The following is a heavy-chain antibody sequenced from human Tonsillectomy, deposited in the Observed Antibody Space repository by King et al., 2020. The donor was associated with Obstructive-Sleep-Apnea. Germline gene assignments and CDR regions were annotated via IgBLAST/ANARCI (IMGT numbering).Heavy chain of an antibody. J-gene: IGHJ4*02. CDR3: AREGHIAGAGMAFDY. V-gene: IGHV3-33*01. Sequence: VQLVESGGGVVQPGRSLRLSCAASGFTFSSYGMHWVRQAPGKGLEWVAVIWYNGSNKYYADSVKGRFTISRDNSKNTLYLQMNSLRAEDTAVYYCAREGHIAGAGMAFDYWGQGTLVTVSS. D-gene: IGHD6-19*01. CDR1: GFTFSSYG. CDR2: IWYNGSNK.